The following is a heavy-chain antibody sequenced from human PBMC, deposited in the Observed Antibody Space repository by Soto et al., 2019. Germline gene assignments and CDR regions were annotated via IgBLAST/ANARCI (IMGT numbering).Heavy chain of an antibody. D-gene: IGHD2-2*01. Sequence: QVQLVQSGVEVKKPGASVKVSCQASGCTFTNYGITWLRQAPGQGLEWMGWVSAYNRNTNYAQRFQDRVTMTTDTSTRTAYMELRNLKSDDTAIYFCARERQYEPLLYWGQGTLVTVSS. CDR3: ARERQYEPLLY. CDR2: VSAYNRNT. V-gene: IGHV1-18*01. J-gene: IGHJ4*02. CDR1: GCTFTNYG.